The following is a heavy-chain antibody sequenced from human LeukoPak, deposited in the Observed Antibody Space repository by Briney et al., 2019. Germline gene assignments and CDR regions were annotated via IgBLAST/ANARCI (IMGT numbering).Heavy chain of an antibody. V-gene: IGHV3-66*02. CDR1: GFSVSSNY. CDR3: ARQRDGYNSDPFDI. J-gene: IGHJ3*02. CDR2: IYTGDRT. Sequence: HPGGSLRLSCAASGFSVSSNYMSWVRQAPGKGLEWVSVIYTGDRTDYADPVKGRFTVSRDNSKNTMYLQMNSLKTEDTALYSCARQRDGYNSDPFDIWGQGTMVTVFS. D-gene: IGHD5-24*01.